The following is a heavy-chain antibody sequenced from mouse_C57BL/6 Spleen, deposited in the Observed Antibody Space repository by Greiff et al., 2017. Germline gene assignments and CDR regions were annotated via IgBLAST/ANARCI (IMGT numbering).Heavy chain of an antibody. CDR3: ARSRGSSWYFDV. CDR1: GYTFTSYW. V-gene: IGHV1-69*01. J-gene: IGHJ1*03. CDR2: IDPSDSYT. D-gene: IGHD1-1*01. Sequence: VQLQQPGAELVMPGASVKLSCKASGYTFTSYWMHWVKQRPGQGLEWIGEIDPSDSYTNYNQKFKGKSTLTVDKSSSTAYMQLSSLTSEDSAVYYCARSRGSSWYFDVWGTGTTVTVSS.